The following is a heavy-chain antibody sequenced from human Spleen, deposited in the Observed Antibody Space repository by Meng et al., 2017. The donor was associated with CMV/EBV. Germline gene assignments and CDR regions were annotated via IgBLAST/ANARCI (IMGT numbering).Heavy chain of an antibody. V-gene: IGHV3-74*01. Sequence: GGSLRLSCAASGFDFSNFWMHWVRQAPGKGLVWVSRINSDGSSTNYADSVKGRFTISRDNSKNTLYLEMNSLRAEDTAVFYCAKDGIEGYYDSSGYYDYWGQGTLVTVSS. CDR1: GFDFSNFW. CDR2: INSDGSST. J-gene: IGHJ4*02. D-gene: IGHD3-22*01. CDR3: AKDGIEGYYDSSGYYDY.